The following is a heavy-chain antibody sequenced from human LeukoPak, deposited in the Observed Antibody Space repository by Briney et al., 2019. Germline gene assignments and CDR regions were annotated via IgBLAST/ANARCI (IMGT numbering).Heavy chain of an antibody. Sequence: GGSLRLSCAASGFTVRDFWMAWVRQAPGKGLEWVAHIKEDRTADYYVDSVKGRFTISKDDGKNSLHLQMNSLRVEDTAVYYCVRGGWQLDYWGQGPLVTVSS. J-gene: IGHJ4*02. CDR3: VRGGWQLDY. V-gene: IGHV3-7*01. D-gene: IGHD4-23*01. CDR2: IKEDRTAD. CDR1: GFTVRDFW.